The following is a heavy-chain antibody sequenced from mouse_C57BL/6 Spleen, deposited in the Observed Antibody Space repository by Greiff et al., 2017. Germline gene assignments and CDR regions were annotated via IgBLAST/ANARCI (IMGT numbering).Heavy chain of an antibody. J-gene: IGHJ1*03. D-gene: IGHD2-2*01. Sequence: EVKLMESGAGLVKPGGSLKLSCAASGFTFSSYAMSWVRQTPEKRLEWVAYISSGGDYIYSADTVKGRFTISRDNARNTLYLQMSSLTSEDTAMYYCTRGGYDEYFDVWGTGTTVTVSS. CDR1: GFTFSSYA. CDR2: ISSGGDYI. V-gene: IGHV5-9-1*02. CDR3: TRGGYDEYFDV.